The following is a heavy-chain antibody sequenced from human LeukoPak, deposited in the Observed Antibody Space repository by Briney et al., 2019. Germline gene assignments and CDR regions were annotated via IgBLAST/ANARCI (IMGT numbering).Heavy chain of an antibody. CDR1: GFTFSSYG. CDR2: ISYDGSNK. Sequence: PGGSLRLSCAASGFTFSSYGMHWVRQAPGKGLEWVAVISYDGSNKYYADSMKGRFTISRDNSKNTLYLQMNSLRAEDTAVYYCARGTYYYDSSGYYPGYWGQGTLVTVSS. D-gene: IGHD3-22*01. CDR3: ARGTYYYDSSGYYPGY. J-gene: IGHJ4*02. V-gene: IGHV3-30*03.